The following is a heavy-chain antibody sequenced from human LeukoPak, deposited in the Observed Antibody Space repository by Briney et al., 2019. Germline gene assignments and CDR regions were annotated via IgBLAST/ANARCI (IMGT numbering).Heavy chain of an antibody. D-gene: IGHD5-18*01. Sequence: SGTLSLTCAVSGGSISSSKWWSWVRQPPGKGLEWIGEIYHSGSTNYNPSLKSRVTISVDTSKNQFSLKLSSVTAADTAVYYCARGPSIQLWSDPYYYYGMDVWGQGTTVTVSS. CDR1: GGSISSSKW. V-gene: IGHV4-4*02. CDR3: ARGPSIQLWSDPYYYYGMDV. J-gene: IGHJ6*02. CDR2: IYHSGST.